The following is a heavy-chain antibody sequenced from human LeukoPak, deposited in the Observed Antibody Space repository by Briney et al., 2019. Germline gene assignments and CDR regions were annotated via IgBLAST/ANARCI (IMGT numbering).Heavy chain of an antibody. CDR2: ISGNSANT. Sequence: GGSLRLSCAASGFTFDTYGMGWVRQAPGKGLEWVSGISGNSANTYYADSVKGRFTISRDNSKNTLYLQMNSLRAEDTAVFYCAKDGTGCGGDCYSDYWGQGTLVTVSS. CDR1: GFTFDTYG. V-gene: IGHV3-23*01. CDR3: AKDGTGCGGDCYSDY. D-gene: IGHD2-21*02. J-gene: IGHJ4*02.